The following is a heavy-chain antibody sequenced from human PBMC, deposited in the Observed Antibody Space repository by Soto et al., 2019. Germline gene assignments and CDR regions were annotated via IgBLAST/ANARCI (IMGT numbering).Heavy chain of an antibody. CDR3: ARHNRYSSTWFEGWFDP. D-gene: IGHD6-13*01. V-gene: IGHV5-51*01. Sequence: GESLKISCKGSGYSFTSYWIGWVRQMLRKGLECMGIIHPGDSDTRYSPFFQGQVTISADKSISTAYLQWSSLKASDTAMYYCARHNRYSSTWFEGWFDPWGQGTLVTVSS. CDR1: GYSFTSYW. CDR2: IHPGDSDT. J-gene: IGHJ5*02.